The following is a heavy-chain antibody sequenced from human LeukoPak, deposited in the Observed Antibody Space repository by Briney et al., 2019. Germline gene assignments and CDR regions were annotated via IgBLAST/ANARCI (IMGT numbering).Heavy chain of an antibody. D-gene: IGHD6-19*01. CDR1: GGSISSSSYY. Sequence: SETLSLTCTVSGGSISSSSYYWGWIRQPPGKGLEWIGSIYYSGSTYYNPSLKSRVTISVDTSKNQFSLKLSSVTAADTAVYYCARLPGLSDIAVAGPGQYYFDYWGQGTLVTVSS. J-gene: IGHJ4*02. CDR2: IYYSGST. V-gene: IGHV4-39*01. CDR3: ARLPGLSDIAVAGPGQYYFDY.